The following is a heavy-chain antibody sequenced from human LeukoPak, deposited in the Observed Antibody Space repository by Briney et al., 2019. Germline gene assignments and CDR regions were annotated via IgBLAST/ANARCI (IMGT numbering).Heavy chain of an antibody. CDR2: IYSGGST. CDR1: GFTVSSNY. V-gene: IGHV3-66*02. J-gene: IGHJ4*02. Sequence: GGSLRLSCAASGFTVSSNYMSWVRQAPGKGLEWVSVIYSGGSTYYADSVKGRFTIFRDNSKNTLYLQMNSLRAEDTAVYYCARSANADYFDYWGQGTLVTVSS. CDR3: ARSANADYFDY.